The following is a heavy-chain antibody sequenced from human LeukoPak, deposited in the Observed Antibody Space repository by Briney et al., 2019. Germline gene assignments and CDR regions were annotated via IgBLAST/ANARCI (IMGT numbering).Heavy chain of an antibody. D-gene: IGHD1-26*01. CDR2: IYYSGST. V-gene: IGHV4-39*01. CDR1: GGSISSSSYY. Sequence: SETLSLTCTVSGGSISSSSYYWGWIRQPPGKGLEWIGSIYYSGSTYYNPSLKSRVTISVDTSKNQFSLKLSSVTAADTAVYYCATRYSGSHLLDYWGQGTLVTVSS. CDR3: ATRYSGSHLLDY. J-gene: IGHJ4*02.